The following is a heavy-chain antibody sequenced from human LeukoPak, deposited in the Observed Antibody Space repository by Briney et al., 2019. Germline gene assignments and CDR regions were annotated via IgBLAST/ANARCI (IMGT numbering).Heavy chain of an antibody. V-gene: IGHV3-11*04. CDR3: AKEGNYDILTGYYSDX. CDR1: GFTFSDYY. D-gene: IGHD3-9*01. CDR2: ISSSGSTI. Sequence: PGGSLRLSCAASGFTFSDYYMNWIRQAPGKGLEWVSYISSSGSTIYYADSVKGRFTISRDNAKNSLYLQMNSLRAEDTAVYYCAKEGNYDILTGYYSDXXGQGXXXTV. J-gene: IGHJ4*02.